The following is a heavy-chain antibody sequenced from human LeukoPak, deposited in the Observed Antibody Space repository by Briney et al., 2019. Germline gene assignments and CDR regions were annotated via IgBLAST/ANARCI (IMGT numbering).Heavy chain of an antibody. Sequence: PSQTLSLTCTVSGGSISSGDYYWSWIRQPPGKGLEWIGRIYTSGSTNYNPSLKSRVTMSVDTSKNQFSLKLSSVTAADTAVYYCARDRVSGFDYWGQGTLVTVSS. CDR2: IYTSGST. D-gene: IGHD6-6*01. CDR3: ARDRVSGFDY. CDR1: GGSISSGDYY. J-gene: IGHJ4*02. V-gene: IGHV4-61*02.